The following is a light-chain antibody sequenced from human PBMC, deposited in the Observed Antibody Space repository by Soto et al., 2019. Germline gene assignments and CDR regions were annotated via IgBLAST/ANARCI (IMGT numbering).Light chain of an antibody. J-gene: IGKJ3*01. CDR3: QQDLRPPLT. CDR2: AAS. V-gene: IGKV1-5*01. CDR1: QSISSW. Sequence: DIQMTQAPPTLSASVGDRVTITCRASQSISSWLAWYQQKPGKAPGLLIYAASTLQRGVPSRFSASGSGTDFTLTISSLQPEDFATYYCQQDLRPPLTFGPGTKVDI.